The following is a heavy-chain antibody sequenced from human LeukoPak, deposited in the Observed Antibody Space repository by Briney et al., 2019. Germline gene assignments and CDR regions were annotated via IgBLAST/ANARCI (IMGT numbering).Heavy chain of an antibody. CDR1: GASISSGPYY. Sequence: SETLSLTCSVSGASISSGPYYWGWIRQPPGKGLEWIGSLYHSGSPFYNPSLRSRITTSLDTSKSQLSLKLSSVTAADTAVYHCARGGGYDSGFYFDYWGQGILVTASP. V-gene: IGHV4-39*07. J-gene: IGHJ4*02. D-gene: IGHD3-16*01. CDR2: LYHSGSP. CDR3: ARGGGYDSGFYFDY.